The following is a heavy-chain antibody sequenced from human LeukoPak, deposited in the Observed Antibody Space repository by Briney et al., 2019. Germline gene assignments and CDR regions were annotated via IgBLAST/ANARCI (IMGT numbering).Heavy chain of an antibody. D-gene: IGHD6-13*01. CDR3: TRDTRGGVSAAGPV. V-gene: IGHV3-49*03. J-gene: IGHJ4*02. Sequence: LSLTCTVSGGSISSYYWSWFRQAPGKGLEWVGFIRGKAYGGTTEYAASVKGRFTISRDDSKSIAYLQMNSLKTEDTAVYYCTRDTRGGVSAAGPVWGQGTLVTVSS. CDR1: GGSISSYY. CDR2: IRGKAYGGTT.